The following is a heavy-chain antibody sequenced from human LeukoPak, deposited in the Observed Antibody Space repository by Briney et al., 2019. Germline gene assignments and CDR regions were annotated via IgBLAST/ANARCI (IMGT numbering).Heavy chain of an antibody. CDR1: VGSISSTYDH. V-gene: IGHV4-39*01. Sequence: SETLSLTCTVSVGSISSTYDHWDWIRQPPGKGLEWMGSIRYSGTTYYNPSLKGRVTIFVDTSNNQFSLRLRSVTAADTAVYYCARRLHYFDYWGQGSLVTVSS. CDR2: IRYSGTT. J-gene: IGHJ4*02. CDR3: ARRLHYFDY. D-gene: IGHD2-21*02.